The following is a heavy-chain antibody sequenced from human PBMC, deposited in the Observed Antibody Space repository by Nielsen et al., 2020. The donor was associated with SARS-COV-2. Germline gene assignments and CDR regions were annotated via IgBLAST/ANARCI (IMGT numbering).Heavy chain of an antibody. Sequence: GGSLRLSCAASGFNFSTYNMNWVRQAPGKGLEWVSSISTTSSYIYYADSLKGRFTISRDNAKNSLYLQMNSLRAEDTAVYYCARDLHSYGSGSYYRHFGYWGQGLLVTVSS. D-gene: IGHD3-10*01. CDR1: GFNFSTYN. CDR2: ISTTSSYI. CDR3: ARDLHSYGSGSYYRHFGY. J-gene: IGHJ4*02. V-gene: IGHV3-21*01.